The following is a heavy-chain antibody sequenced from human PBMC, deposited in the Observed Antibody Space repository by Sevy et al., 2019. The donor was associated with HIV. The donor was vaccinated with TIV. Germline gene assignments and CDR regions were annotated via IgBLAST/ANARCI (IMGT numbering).Heavy chain of an antibody. CDR3: ASGGLYYYGSETPPFDY. V-gene: IGHV4-59*01. CDR1: TGSFSAYY. D-gene: IGHD3-10*01. J-gene: IGHJ4*02. CDR2: ISSNGYT. Sequence: SETLSLTCIVSTGSFSAYYWNWLRQPPGKGLEWVASISSNGYTNYNPSLESRATISLATSGTQFSLRLSSLTAADTAIYYCASGGLYYYGSETPPFDYWGQGTLVTVSS.